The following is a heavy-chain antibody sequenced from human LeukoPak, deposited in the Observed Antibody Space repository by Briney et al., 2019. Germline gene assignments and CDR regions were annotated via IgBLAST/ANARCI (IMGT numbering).Heavy chain of an antibody. Sequence: GESLKISCKVSGHSFTNYWIGWVRQLPGKGLEWMGIIYPGDSDTRYSPSFQGQVTISADKSISTAYLQWSSLKASDTAMYYCARSIHYGGNSFDYWGQGTLVTVSS. V-gene: IGHV5-51*01. D-gene: IGHD4-23*01. CDR3: ARSIHYGGNSFDY. CDR2: IYPGDSDT. CDR1: GHSFTNYW. J-gene: IGHJ4*02.